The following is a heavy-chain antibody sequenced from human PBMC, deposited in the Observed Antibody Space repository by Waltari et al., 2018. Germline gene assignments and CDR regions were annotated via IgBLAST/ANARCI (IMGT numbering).Heavy chain of an antibody. Sequence: QVQLQESGPGLVKPSETLSLTCAVSGYSISSGYYWGWIRQPPGKGLEWIGSIYHSGSTYYNPSLKSRVTISVDTSKNQFSLKLSSVTAADTAVYYCARGVVVITSHDAFDIWGQGTMVTVAS. D-gene: IGHD3-22*01. CDR2: IYHSGST. V-gene: IGHV4-38-2*01. CDR3: ARGVVVITSHDAFDI. CDR1: GYSISSGYY. J-gene: IGHJ3*02.